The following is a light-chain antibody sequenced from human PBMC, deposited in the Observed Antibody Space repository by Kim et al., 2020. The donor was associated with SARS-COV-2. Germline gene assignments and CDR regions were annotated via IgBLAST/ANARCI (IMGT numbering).Light chain of an antibody. V-gene: IGKV3-20*01. J-gene: IGKJ2*01. CDR3: QQYGSPPPYT. Sequence: EIVLTQSPGTLSLSPGESATLSCRASQSVSNNYLTWYQHKPGQAPRLLIYGASSRATGIPDRFSGSGSGTDFTLSISSMEPEDSAVYYCQQYGSPPPYTFGQGTKLEI. CDR1: QSVSNNY. CDR2: GAS.